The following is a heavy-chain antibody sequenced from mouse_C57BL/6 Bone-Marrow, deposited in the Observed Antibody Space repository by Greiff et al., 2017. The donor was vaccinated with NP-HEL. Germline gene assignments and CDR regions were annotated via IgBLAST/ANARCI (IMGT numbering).Heavy chain of an antibody. CDR3: AREGNWDVDYAMDY. Sequence: EVQLQQSGPVLVKPGASVKMSCKASGYTFTDYYMNWVKQSHGKSLEWIGVINPYNGGTSYNQKFKGKATLTVDKSSSTAYMELNSLTSEDSAVYYCAREGNWDVDYAMDYWGQGTSVTVSS. J-gene: IGHJ4*01. D-gene: IGHD4-1*01. CDR1: GYTFTDYY. V-gene: IGHV1-19*01. CDR2: INPYNGGT.